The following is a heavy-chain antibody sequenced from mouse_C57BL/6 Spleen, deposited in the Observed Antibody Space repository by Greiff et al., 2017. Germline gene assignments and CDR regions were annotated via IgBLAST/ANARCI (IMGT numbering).Heavy chain of an antibody. CDR2: ILPGSGST. V-gene: IGHV1-9*01. Sequence: VQLQESGAELMKPGASVKLSCKATGYTFTGYWIEWVKQRPGHGLEWIGEILPGSGSTNYNEKFKGKATFTADTSSNTAYMQLSSLTTEDSAIYYCARTVGYDYDWFAYWGQGTLVTVSA. CDR1: GYTFTGYW. D-gene: IGHD2-4*01. J-gene: IGHJ3*01. CDR3: ARTVGYDYDWFAY.